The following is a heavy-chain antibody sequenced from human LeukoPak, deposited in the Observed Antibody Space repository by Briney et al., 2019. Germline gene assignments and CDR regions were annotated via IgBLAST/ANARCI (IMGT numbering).Heavy chain of an antibody. Sequence: GGSLRLSCAASGFTFSSYAMSWVRQAPGKGLEWVSAISGSGGSTYYADSVKGRFTISRDNAKNSLYLQMNSLRAEDTAVFYCARDFVGPSDYWGQGTLVTVSS. J-gene: IGHJ4*02. D-gene: IGHD6-6*01. CDR3: ARDFVGPSDY. CDR1: GFTFSSYA. CDR2: ISGSGGST. V-gene: IGHV3-23*01.